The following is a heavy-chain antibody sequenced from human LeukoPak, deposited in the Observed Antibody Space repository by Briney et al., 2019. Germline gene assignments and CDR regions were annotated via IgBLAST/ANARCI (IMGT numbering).Heavy chain of an antibody. Sequence: SETLSLTCAVYGGSFSGYNWSWIRQPPGKGLEWIGEIKHSGSTNYIPSLKSRVTISVDTSKNQFSLKLTSVTAADTAVYYCARGRARRWLQLGVCYFDYWGQGTLVTVSS. J-gene: IGHJ4*02. CDR3: ARGRARRWLQLGVCYFDY. CDR2: IKHSGST. CDR1: GGSFSGYN. V-gene: IGHV4-34*01. D-gene: IGHD5-24*01.